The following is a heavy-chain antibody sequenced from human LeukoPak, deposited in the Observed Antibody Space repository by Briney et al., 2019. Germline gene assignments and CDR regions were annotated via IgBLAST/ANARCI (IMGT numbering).Heavy chain of an antibody. CDR1: GFTFSSYG. CDR3: ARGHPGRYFDWNTPFDY. CDR2: ISYDGSNK. V-gene: IGHV3-30*03. D-gene: IGHD3-9*01. Sequence: QSGGSLRLSCAASGFTFSSYGMHWVRQAPGKGLEWVAVISYDGSNKYYADSVKGRFTISRDNSKNTLYLQMNSLRAEDTAVYYCARGHPGRYFDWNTPFDYWGQGTLVTVSS. J-gene: IGHJ4*02.